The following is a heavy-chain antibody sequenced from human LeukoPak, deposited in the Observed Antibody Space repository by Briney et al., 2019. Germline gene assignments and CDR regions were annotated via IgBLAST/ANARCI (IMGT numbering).Heavy chain of an antibody. D-gene: IGHD6-13*01. CDR3: ARDDGSSISYSYYGMDV. J-gene: IGHJ6*02. CDR2: LSFNSNHI. V-gene: IGHV3-21*01. CDR1: GFTFSSYS. Sequence: PGGSLRLSSAPSGFTFSSYSMNWVPQAPGKGLEWVSTLSFNSNHIYYAESVKGRFTISRDNAKHSVYIQMNSRRAEDTAVYHCARDDGSSISYSYYGMDVWGQGTTVTVSS.